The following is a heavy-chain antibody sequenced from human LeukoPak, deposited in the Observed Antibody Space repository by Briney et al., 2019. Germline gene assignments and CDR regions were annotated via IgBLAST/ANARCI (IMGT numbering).Heavy chain of an antibody. V-gene: IGHV1-18*01. J-gene: IGHJ4*02. Sequence: ASVKVSCKASGYTFTSYGISWVRQAPGQGLEWMGWISAYNGNTNYAQKFQGRVTMTRDTSISTAYMELSRLRSDDTAVYYCARVGRGYYYGSGSYYNDLDYWGQGTLVTVSS. CDR3: ARVGRGYYYGSGSYYNDLDY. CDR1: GYTFTSYG. D-gene: IGHD3-10*01. CDR2: ISAYNGNT.